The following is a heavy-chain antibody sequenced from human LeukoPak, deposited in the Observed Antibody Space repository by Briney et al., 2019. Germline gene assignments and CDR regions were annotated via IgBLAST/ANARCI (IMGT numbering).Heavy chain of an antibody. CDR3: ARLPSRGDGLTV. J-gene: IGHJ4*02. V-gene: IGHV4-59*08. D-gene: IGHD3-10*01. CDR2: IYYNGST. CDR1: GDSISSYY. Sequence: SETLSLTCTVSGDSISSYYWSWIRQPPGKGLEWIGYIYYNGSTNYNPSLKSRVTISVDTSKNQFSLKQSSVTAADTAIYYCARLPSRGDGLTVWGQGTLVTVSS.